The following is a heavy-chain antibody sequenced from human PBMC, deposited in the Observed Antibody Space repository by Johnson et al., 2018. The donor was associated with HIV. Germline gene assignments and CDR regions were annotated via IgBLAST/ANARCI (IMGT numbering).Heavy chain of an antibody. CDR2: INWNGGST. Sequence: VQLVESGGGVVRPGGSLRLSCAGSGFIFDDYGMNWVRQVPGKGLEWVSGINWNGGSTGYADSVKGRFTISRDNAKKSLYLQMNSLRAEDTAGYYCARGSDYTNSWNAFDIWGQGTMVTVSS. CDR1: GFIFDDYG. J-gene: IGHJ3*02. V-gene: IGHV3-20*04. D-gene: IGHD6-6*01. CDR3: ARGSDYTNSWNAFDI.